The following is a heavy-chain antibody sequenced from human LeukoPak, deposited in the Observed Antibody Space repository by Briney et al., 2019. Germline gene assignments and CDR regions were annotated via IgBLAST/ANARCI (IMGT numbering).Heavy chain of an antibody. CDR1: GFTFSSYA. J-gene: IGHJ6*02. CDR2: IWGGGGNK. D-gene: IGHD3-3*01. V-gene: IGHV3-33*01. Sequence: GGSLRLSCAASGFTFSSYAMHWVRQAPGKGLEWVSAIWGGGGNKYYADSVKGRFTISRDNSKNTLYLQMNSLRAEDTAVYYCARDPYYDFWSGYLYYYYGMDVWGQGTTVTVSS. CDR3: ARDPYYDFWSGYLYYYYGMDV.